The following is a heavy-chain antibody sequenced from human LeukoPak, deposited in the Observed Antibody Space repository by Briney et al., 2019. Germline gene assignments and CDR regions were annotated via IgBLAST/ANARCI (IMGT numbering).Heavy chain of an antibody. CDR1: GGSITSSIYY. J-gene: IGHJ6*04. Sequence: SETLSLTCTVSGGSITSSIYYWGWIRQPPGKGLEWIGSIHHSGSTYYNPSLKSRVTISIDTSNNQFSLKLSSVTAADTDMYYCARQLTHSGTDVWGNGTTVTVSS. D-gene: IGHD6-13*01. CDR2: IHHSGST. V-gene: IGHV4-39*01. CDR3: ARQLTHSGTDV.